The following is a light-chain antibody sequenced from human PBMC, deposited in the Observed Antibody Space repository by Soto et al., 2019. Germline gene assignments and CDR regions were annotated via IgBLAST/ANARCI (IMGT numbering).Light chain of an antibody. CDR2: STS. CDR3: QQTYSIPPLT. V-gene: IGKV1-39*01. J-gene: IGKJ4*01. Sequence: DIQMTQSPSSLSASLGDSVTITCRASQSVGRFLNWYQQRPGQAPTLLVHSTSTRHGGVPSRFRXXXXXXXXXXXXTXXXXXXXATYYCQQTYSIPPLTFGGGTRVEIK. CDR1: QSVGRF.